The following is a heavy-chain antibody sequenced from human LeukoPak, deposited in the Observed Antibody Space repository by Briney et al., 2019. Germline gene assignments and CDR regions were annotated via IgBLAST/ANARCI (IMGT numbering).Heavy chain of an antibody. CDR1: GYTFTSYG. J-gene: IGHJ4*02. V-gene: IGHV1-18*01. CDR3: AREVKYYDILTGYYGFDY. Sequence: PGASVNVSCQASGYTFTSYGISWVRQAPGQGREWMGWIRAYNGNTNYAQTLQGRVTMTTDTSTSTAYMGLRSLRSDDTAVYYCAREVKYYDILTGYYGFDYWGQGTLVTVSS. CDR2: IRAYNGNT. D-gene: IGHD3-9*01.